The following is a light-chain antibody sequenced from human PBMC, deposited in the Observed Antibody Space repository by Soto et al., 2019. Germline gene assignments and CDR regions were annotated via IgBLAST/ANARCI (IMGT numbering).Light chain of an antibody. CDR3: QQYHTWPIT. CDR1: QSVSSY. Sequence: DIVLTQSHATLSLSPGEIATLSCRASQSVSSYLAWYQQKHGQAPRLLIYGESTGATGIPDRFSGSGSGKDFTITISSLETEDFEVYYCQQYHTWPITCGGGTKVDIK. CDR2: GES. V-gene: IGKV3-15*01. J-gene: IGKJ4*01.